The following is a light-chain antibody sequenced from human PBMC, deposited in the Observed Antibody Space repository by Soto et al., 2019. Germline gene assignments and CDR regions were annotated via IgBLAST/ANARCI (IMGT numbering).Light chain of an antibody. Sequence: QSVLPQPPSASGTPGQRVTLSCSGSSSKIGSNYVYWYQQLPGTAPKLLIYRNNQRPSGVPDRFSGSKSGTSASLAISGLRSEYEADYYCAAWDDSLSGRVFGTGTKLTVL. CDR1: SSKIGSNY. CDR3: AAWDDSLSGRV. CDR2: RNN. V-gene: IGLV1-47*01. J-gene: IGLJ1*01.